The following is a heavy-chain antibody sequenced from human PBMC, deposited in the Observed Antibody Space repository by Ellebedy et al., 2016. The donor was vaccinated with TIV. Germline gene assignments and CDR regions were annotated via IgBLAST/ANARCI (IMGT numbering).Heavy chain of an antibody. Sequence: GESLKISXATSGFTFSSFWMHWVRQAPGKGLVWVSRISTDGSSPTYADSVKGRFTISRDNSKNTLYLQMNSLRLEDTAMYYCAPGIPPDYWGQGTLVIVSS. CDR2: ISTDGSSP. CDR3: APGIPPDY. J-gene: IGHJ4*02. CDR1: GFTFSSFW. D-gene: IGHD2-21*01. V-gene: IGHV3-74*01.